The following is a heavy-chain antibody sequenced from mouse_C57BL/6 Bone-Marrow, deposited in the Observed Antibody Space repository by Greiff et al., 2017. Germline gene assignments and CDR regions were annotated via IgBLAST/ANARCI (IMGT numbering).Heavy chain of an antibody. J-gene: IGHJ4*01. D-gene: IGHD2-12*01. CDR3: ASGDLRPGYYAMDY. CDR2: INPNYGTT. Sequence: VQLKESGPELVKPGASVKISCKASGYSFTDYNMNWVKQSNGKSLEWIGVINPNYGTTSYNQKFKGKATLTVDQSSSTAYMQLNSLTSEDSAVYYCASGDLRPGYYAMDYWGQGTSVTVSS. V-gene: IGHV1-39*01. CDR1: GYSFTDYN.